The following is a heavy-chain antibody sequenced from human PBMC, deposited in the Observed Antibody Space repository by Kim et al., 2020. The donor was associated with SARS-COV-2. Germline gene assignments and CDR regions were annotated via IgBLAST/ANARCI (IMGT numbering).Heavy chain of an antibody. CDR1: GASFSDNY. J-gene: IGHJ4*02. CDR2: IKDTGSA. V-gene: IGHV4-34*01. CDR3: ARGVGSADS. D-gene: IGHD2-15*01. Sequence: SETLSLTCTVSGASFSDNYYTWIRQPPGKGLEWIGEIKDTGSANYHPSFKSRVTISVDKSKSQFSLRLNSVTAADTAIYYCARGVGSADSWGQGILVTVSS.